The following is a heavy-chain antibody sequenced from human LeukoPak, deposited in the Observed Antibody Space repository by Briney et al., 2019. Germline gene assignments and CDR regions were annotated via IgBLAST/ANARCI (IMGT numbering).Heavy chain of an antibody. CDR2: IYYSGST. CDR3: AGLTYYYDSSGYYANWFDP. D-gene: IGHD3-22*01. Sequence: SQTLSLTCTVSGGSISSGGYYWSWIRQHPGKGLEWIGYIYYSGSTYYNPSLKSRVTISVDTSKNQFSLKLSSVTAADTAVYYCAGLTYYYDSSGYYANWFDPWGQGTLVTVSS. CDR1: GGSISSGGYY. J-gene: IGHJ5*02. V-gene: IGHV4-31*03.